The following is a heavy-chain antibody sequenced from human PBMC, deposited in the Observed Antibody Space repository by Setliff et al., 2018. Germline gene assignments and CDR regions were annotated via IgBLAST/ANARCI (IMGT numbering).Heavy chain of an antibody. Sequence: SETLSLTCTVSGGSITSSSYYWGWVRQPPGKGLEWLGTLSDSGSTYYNPSFKGRVTISEHSSQTQFFLELSSVTAADTAVYYCARHRGYSSPSLEYYYYGLNVWGQGTTVTVSS. V-gene: IGHV4-39*01. CDR1: GGSITSSSYY. D-gene: IGHD3-22*01. J-gene: IGHJ6*02. CDR3: ARHRGYSSPSLEYYYYGLNV. CDR2: LSDSGST.